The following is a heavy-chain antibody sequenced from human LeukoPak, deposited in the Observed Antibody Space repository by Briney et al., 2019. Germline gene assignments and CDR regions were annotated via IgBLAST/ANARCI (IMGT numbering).Heavy chain of an antibody. V-gene: IGHV4-39*01. CDR2: IYYSGST. Sequence: SETLSLTCTVSGGSISSSSYDWGWIRQPPGKGLEWIGSIYYSGSTYYNPSLKSRVTVSVDTSKNQFSLKLSSVTAADTAVYYCARSGFNNWFDPWGQGTLVTVSS. CDR3: ARSGFNNWFDP. J-gene: IGHJ5*02. CDR1: GGSISSSSYD. D-gene: IGHD3-22*01.